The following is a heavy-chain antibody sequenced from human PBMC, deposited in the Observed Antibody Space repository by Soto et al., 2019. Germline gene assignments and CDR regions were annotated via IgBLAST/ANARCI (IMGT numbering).Heavy chain of an antibody. CDR1: GGSISSYY. J-gene: IGHJ3*02. CDR2: IYYSGST. D-gene: IGHD2-2*01. CDR3: ARGGAAWQVVPAAMAGLGNDAFDI. Sequence: SETLSLTCTVSGGSISSYYWSWIRQPPGKGLEWIGYIYYSGSTNYNPSLKSRVTISVDTSKNQFSLKLSSVTAADTAVYYCARGGAAWQVVPAAMAGLGNDAFDIWGQGTMVTVSS. V-gene: IGHV4-59*01.